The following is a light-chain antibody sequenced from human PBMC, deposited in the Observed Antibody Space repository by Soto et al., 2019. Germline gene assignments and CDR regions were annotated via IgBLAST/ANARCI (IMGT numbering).Light chain of an antibody. CDR3: QQYYSLPYT. CDR2: GAS. Sequence: RQSPASLAVSLGERGTIPCKCSRNILDSSSKRDYLGWYQQKPGQSPRPLIFGASKRESGVPERFVGSGSGTDFNLTISSLQAEDVAVYHCQQYYSLPYTLGQGTKVDIK. V-gene: IGKV4-1*01. CDR1: RNILDSSSKRDY. J-gene: IGKJ2*01.